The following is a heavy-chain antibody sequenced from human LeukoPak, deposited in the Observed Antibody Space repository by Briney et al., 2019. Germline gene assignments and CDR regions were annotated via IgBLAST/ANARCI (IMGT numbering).Heavy chain of an antibody. D-gene: IGHD5-18*01. CDR2: IFYSGST. J-gene: IGHJ3*02. Sequence: PSETLSLTCTVSGGSISSSSYYWGWLRQPPGKGLEWIGSIFYSGSTYYNPSLKSRVTISVDTSKKQCSLNLSSVTAADTAIYYCARDTAMGSGTFDIWGQGTMVTVSS. CDR3: ARDTAMGSGTFDI. V-gene: IGHV4-39*07. CDR1: GGSISSSSYY.